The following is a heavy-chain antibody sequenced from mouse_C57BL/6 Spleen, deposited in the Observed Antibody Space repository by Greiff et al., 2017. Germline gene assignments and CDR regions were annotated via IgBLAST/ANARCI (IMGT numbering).Heavy chain of an antibody. CDR3: AYYGSSYEDYFDY. D-gene: IGHD1-1*01. CDR2: IHPNSGST. Sequence: QVQLQQPGAELVKPGASVKLSCKASGYTFTSYWMHWVKQRPGQGLEWIGMIHPNSGSTNYNEKFKSKATLTVDKASSTAYMQLSSLTSEDSAVYYWAYYGSSYEDYFDYWGQGTTLTVSS. CDR1: GYTFTSYW. J-gene: IGHJ2*01. V-gene: IGHV1-64*01.